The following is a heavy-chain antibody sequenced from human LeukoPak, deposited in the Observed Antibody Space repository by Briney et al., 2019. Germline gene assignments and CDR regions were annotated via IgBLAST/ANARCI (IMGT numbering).Heavy chain of an antibody. Sequence: ASVKVSCKASGYTFTSCYMHWVRQAPGQGLEWMGIINPSGGSTSYAQKFQGRATMTRDTSTSTVYMELSSLRSEDTAVYYCATRVRGVIAAGNYYYYYMDVWGKGTTVTVSS. V-gene: IGHV1-46*03. CDR3: ATRVRGVIAAGNYYYYYMDV. CDR1: GYTFTSCY. J-gene: IGHJ6*03. CDR2: INPSGGST. D-gene: IGHD3-10*01.